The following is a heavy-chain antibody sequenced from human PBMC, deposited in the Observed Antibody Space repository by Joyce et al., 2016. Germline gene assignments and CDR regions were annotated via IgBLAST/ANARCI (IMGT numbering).Heavy chain of an antibody. Sequence: RQAPGKGLEWVGGIIPVLVTPHYAQKFQGTVAITADTGTSTVFMEVRSLRSDDTAMYYCASGIAGYCSSSACPRPLDVWGQGTKVIVS. V-gene: IGHV1-69*06. D-gene: IGHD2-2*01. J-gene: IGHJ3*01. CDR2: IIPVLVTP. CDR3: ASGIAGYCSSSACPRPLDV.